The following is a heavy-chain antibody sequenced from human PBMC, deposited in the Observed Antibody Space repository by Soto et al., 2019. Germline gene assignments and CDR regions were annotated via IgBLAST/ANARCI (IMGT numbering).Heavy chain of an antibody. CDR3: ARDQQWLEYYYGMDV. CDR2: INSDGSST. Sequence: QPGGSLRLSCAASGFTFSSYWMHWVRQAPGKGLVWVSRINSDGSSTSYADSVKGRFTISRDNAKNTLYLQMNSLRAEDTAVYYCARDQQWLEYYYGMDVWGQGXTVTVSS. CDR1: GFTFSSYW. V-gene: IGHV3-74*01. D-gene: IGHD6-19*01. J-gene: IGHJ6*02.